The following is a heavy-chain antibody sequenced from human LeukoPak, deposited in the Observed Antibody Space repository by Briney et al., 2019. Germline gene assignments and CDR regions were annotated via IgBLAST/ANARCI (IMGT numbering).Heavy chain of an antibody. CDR2: INHSGST. Sequence: SETLSLTCAVYGGSFSGYYWSWIRQPPGKGLEWIGEINHSGSTNYNPSLKSRVTISVDTSKNQFSLKLSSVTAADTAVYYCARRHIKLDSSGPFYFDYWGQGTLVTVSS. V-gene: IGHV4-34*01. J-gene: IGHJ4*02. CDR1: GGSFSGYY. D-gene: IGHD3-22*01. CDR3: ARRHIKLDSSGPFYFDY.